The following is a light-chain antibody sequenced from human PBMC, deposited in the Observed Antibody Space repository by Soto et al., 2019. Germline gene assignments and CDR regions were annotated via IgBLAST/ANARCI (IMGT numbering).Light chain of an antibody. Sequence: EIVLTQSPCTLSLSPGERATLSCRASQSVSSSWLAWYQQKPGQAPRLLIYGASSRATGIPDRVSGSGSGTDFTLTISRLEPEDFAVYYCQQYGNSPITFGQGTRLEIK. CDR3: QQYGNSPIT. CDR2: GAS. V-gene: IGKV3-20*01. CDR1: QSVSSSW. J-gene: IGKJ5*01.